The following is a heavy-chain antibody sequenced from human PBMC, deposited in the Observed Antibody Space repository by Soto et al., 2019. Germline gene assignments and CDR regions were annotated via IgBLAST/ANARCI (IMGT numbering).Heavy chain of an antibody. V-gene: IGHV1-8*01. CDR1: GYTFTSHD. J-gene: IGHJ5*02. D-gene: IGHD3-10*01. Sequence: QVQLVQSGAEVKMPRASVKVSCKASGYTFTSHDINWVRQATGQGLEWMGWMNPNSGNTGYGQKFQGRVTMTRNTSTSTAYMELSSLKSDDTAVYYCARGRYAIRGAFIIGELDHWGQGSLVIVSS. CDR3: ARGRYAIRGAFIIGELDH. CDR2: MNPNSGNT.